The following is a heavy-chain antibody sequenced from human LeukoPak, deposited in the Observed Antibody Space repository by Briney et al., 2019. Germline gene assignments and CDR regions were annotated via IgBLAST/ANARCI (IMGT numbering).Heavy chain of an antibody. V-gene: IGHV1-2*02. J-gene: IGHJ4*02. CDR2: INPNSGGT. CDR1: GYTFTSYG. CDR3: AILTGYPFDY. Sequence: ASVKVSCKASGYTFTSYGISWVRQAPGQGLEWMGWINPNSGGTNYAQKFQGRVTMTRDTSISTAYMELSRLRSDDTAVYYCAILTGYPFDYWGQGTLVTVSS. D-gene: IGHD3-9*01.